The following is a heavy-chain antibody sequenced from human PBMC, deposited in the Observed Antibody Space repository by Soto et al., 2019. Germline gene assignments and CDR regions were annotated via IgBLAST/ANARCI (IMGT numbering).Heavy chain of an antibody. CDR2: VSTNDDRT. D-gene: IGHD3-22*01. V-gene: IGHV1-18*01. CDR3: TKELNTESSAYYSFAY. J-gene: IGHJ4*02. CDR1: GYTFTAYG. Sequence: QVQLVQSGPEVKMPGASVKVSCKTSGYTFTAYGLAWLRQAPGQRPEWMGWVSTNDDRTNYAQKFQGRVTMTTDRSTTTTYMELRSLRAGDTAVYYCTKELNTESSAYYSFAYWGQGTLVTVSS.